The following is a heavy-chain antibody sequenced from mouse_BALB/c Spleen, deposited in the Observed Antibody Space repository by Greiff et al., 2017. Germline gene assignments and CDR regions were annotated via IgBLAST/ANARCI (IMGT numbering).Heavy chain of an antibody. CDR1: GFTFSSYT. D-gene: IGHD1-2*01. CDR3: ARRLRHYAMDY. V-gene: IGHV5-12-2*01. Sequence: EVHLVESGGGLVQPGGSLKLSCAASGFTFSSYTMSWVRQTPEKRLEWVAYISNGGGSTYYPDTVKGRFTISRDNAKNTLYLQMSSLKSEDTAMYYCARRLRHYAMDYWGQGTSVTVSS. CDR2: ISNGGGST. J-gene: IGHJ4*01.